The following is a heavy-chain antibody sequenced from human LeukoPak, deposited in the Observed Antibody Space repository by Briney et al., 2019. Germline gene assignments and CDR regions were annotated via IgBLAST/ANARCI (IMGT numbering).Heavy chain of an antibody. CDR1: GFTFSSYS. D-gene: IGHD1-26*01. J-gene: IGHJ3*02. CDR2: ISSSSSYI. Sequence: GGSLRLSCAASGFTFSSYSMNWVRQAPGKGLEWVSSISSSSSYIYYADLVKGRFTISRDNAKNSLYLQMNSLRAEDTAVYYCARALPSPLYSGSYADAFDIWGQGTMVTVSS. CDR3: ARALPSPLYSGSYADAFDI. V-gene: IGHV3-21*01.